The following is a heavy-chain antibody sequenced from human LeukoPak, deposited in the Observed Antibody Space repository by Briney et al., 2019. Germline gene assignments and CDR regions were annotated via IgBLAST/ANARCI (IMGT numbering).Heavy chain of an antibody. V-gene: IGHV5-51*01. J-gene: IGHJ5*02. CDR3: ARGLMIRGDRWFDP. CDR2: IYPGDSDS. CDR1: GYSFSNYW. D-gene: IGHD3-10*01. Sequence: NAGESLQISCKASGYSFSNYWIGWVRQMPGKGLELMGIIYPGDSDSRYSPSFQGQVTISADKSFSTAYLQWSSLKASDIAMYYCARGLMIRGDRWFDPWGQGTLVTVSS.